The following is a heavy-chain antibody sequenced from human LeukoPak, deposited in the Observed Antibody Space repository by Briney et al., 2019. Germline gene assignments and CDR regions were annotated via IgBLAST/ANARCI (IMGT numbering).Heavy chain of an antibody. CDR3: YGGRGRDY. Sequence: SQTLSLTCAISGDSVASSRAAWNWIRQSPSRGLEWLGRTYYRSKWYNEYAVSMKGRININPDSSRNQFSLQLNSMTPDDTAVYYCYGGRGRDYWGQGTLVTVSS. J-gene: IGHJ4*02. CDR1: GDSVASSRAA. V-gene: IGHV6-1*01. D-gene: IGHD4-23*01. CDR2: TYYRSKWYN.